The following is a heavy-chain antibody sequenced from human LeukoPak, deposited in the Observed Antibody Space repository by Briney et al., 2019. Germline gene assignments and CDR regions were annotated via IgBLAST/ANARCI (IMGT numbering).Heavy chain of an antibody. CDR2: INSDGSSR. D-gene: IGHD4-11*01. V-gene: IGHV3-74*01. CDR3: AKESPLGTTLDY. Sequence: PGGSLRLSCAASGFTFSSYWMHWVRQAPGKGLVWVSRINSDGSSRSYADSVKGRFTISRDNAKNSLYLQMNSLRAEDTALYYCAKESPLGTTLDYWGQGTLVTVSS. J-gene: IGHJ4*02. CDR1: GFTFSSYW.